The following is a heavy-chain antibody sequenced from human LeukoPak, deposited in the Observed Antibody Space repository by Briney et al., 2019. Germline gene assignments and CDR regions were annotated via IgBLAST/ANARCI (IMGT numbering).Heavy chain of an antibody. CDR3: ATTRRMLVVAATPLDY. CDR2: ISYDGSNK. J-gene: IGHJ4*02. CDR1: GFTFSSYG. V-gene: IGHV3-30*03. Sequence: PGRPLRLSCAASGFTFSSYGMHWVRQAPGKGLEWVAVISYDGSNKYYADSVKGRFTISRDNSKNTLYLQMNSLRAEDTAVYYCATTRRMLVVAATPLDYWGQGTLVTVSS. D-gene: IGHD2-15*01.